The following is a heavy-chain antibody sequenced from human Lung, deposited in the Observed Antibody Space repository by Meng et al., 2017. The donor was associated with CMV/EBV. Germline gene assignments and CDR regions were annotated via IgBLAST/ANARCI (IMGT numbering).Heavy chain of an antibody. CDR2: ISGTGATT. J-gene: IGHJ4*02. D-gene: IGHD6-13*01. V-gene: IGHV3-23*01. CDR1: GFTSSNYA. CDR3: AKTSAAARVYYFDY. Sequence: GGSXRLXXAASGFTSSNYAINWVRQAPGKGLEWVSAISGTGATTYYADSVRGRFTISRDNSKNSVHLQMNSLRAEDTAMYYCAKTSAAARVYYFDYWGPGTXVTVSS.